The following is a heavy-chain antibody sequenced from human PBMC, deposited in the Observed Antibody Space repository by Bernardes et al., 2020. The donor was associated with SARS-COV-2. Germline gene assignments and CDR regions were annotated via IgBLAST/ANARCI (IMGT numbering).Heavy chain of an antibody. CDR1: GFTFRSYA. CDR3: ACGGSCYFDY. D-gene: IGHD2-15*01. V-gene: IGHV3-23*01. Sequence: GGSLRLSCAASGFTFRSYAMTWVRQAPGKGLEWVSSISGSGDTTSYADSVKGRFTISRDNAKNSLYLQMNSLRDEDTAVYYCACGGSCYFDYWGQGTLVTVSS. CDR2: ISGSGDTT. J-gene: IGHJ4*02.